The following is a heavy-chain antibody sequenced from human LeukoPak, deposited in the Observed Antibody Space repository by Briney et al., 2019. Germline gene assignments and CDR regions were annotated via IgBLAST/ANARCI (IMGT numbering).Heavy chain of an antibody. Sequence: GGSLRLSCAASGFTFSSYSMNWVRQAPGKGLEWVSYISSSSSTIYYADSVKGRFTISRDNAKNSLNLQMNSLRAEDTAVYYCAREGYCSGGSCYPPHYYYYYMDVWSKGTTVTVSS. CDR3: AREGYCSGGSCYPPHYYYYYMDV. V-gene: IGHV3-48*01. CDR1: GFTFSSYS. D-gene: IGHD2-15*01. J-gene: IGHJ6*03. CDR2: ISSSSSTI.